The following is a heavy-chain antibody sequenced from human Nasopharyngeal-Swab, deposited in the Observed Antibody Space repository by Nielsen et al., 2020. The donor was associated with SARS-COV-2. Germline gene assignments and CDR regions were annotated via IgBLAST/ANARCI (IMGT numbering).Heavy chain of an antibody. D-gene: IGHD5-12*01. V-gene: IGHV5-51*01. Sequence: GESLKISCKGSVYRFTSYWIAWVRQMPGKGLECMGIIYPRDSDTRYSPSFQGQVTISADKSISTAYLQWSSLKASDTAMYYCVRPEGVATSFKYYFQYGMDVWGQGTMVTVPS. CDR2: IYPRDSDT. CDR3: VRPEGVATSFKYYFQYGMDV. CDR1: VYRFTSYW. J-gene: IGHJ6*02.